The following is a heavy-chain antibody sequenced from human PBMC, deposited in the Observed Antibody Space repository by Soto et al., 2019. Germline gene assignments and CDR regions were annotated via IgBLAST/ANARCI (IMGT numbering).Heavy chain of an antibody. CDR3: VRDLDGSGSYYTDY. D-gene: IGHD3-10*01. CDR2: ISAYNGNT. J-gene: IGHJ4*02. V-gene: IGHV1-18*01. CDR1: GYMFISYG. Sequence: ASVKVSCKASGYMFISYGINWVRQAPGQGLEWMGWISAYNGNTKYAQNLQGRVTMTTDTSTSTAYMEMRSLRSDDTAVYYCVRDLDGSGSYYTDYWGPGTLVTVSS.